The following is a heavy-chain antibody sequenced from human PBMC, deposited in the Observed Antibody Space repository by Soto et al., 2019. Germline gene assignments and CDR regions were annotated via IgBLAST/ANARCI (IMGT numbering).Heavy chain of an antibody. J-gene: IGHJ4*02. CDR1: GYDFTHYW. V-gene: IGHV5-51*01. CDR2: IYPGDAET. Sequence: GSLKISCQGSGYDFTHYWVAWVRQTPGKGLEWMGVIYPGDAETRYSPSFQGRVTFSVDKSIDTAYLHWSSLEASDTAIYYCTGVKNYAESCDFYICPFWGQGLLFTVS. D-gene: IGHD3-22*01. CDR3: TGVKNYAESCDFYICPF.